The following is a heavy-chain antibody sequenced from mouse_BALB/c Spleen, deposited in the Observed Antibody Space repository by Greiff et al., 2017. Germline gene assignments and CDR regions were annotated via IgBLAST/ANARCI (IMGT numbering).Heavy chain of an antibody. CDR3: ARTVYYGSSYYFDY. D-gene: IGHD1-1*01. CDR2: IWSGGST. Sequence: VKLVESGPGLVQPSQSLSITCTVSGFSLTSYGVHWVRQSPGKGLEWLGVIWSGGSTDYNAAFISRLSISKDNSKSQVFFKMNSLQANDTAIYYCARTVYYGSSYYFDYWGQGTTLTVSS. J-gene: IGHJ2*01. V-gene: IGHV2-2*02. CDR1: GFSLTSYG.